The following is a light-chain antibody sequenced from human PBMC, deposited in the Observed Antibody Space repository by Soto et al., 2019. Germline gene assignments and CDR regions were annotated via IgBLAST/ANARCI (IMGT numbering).Light chain of an antibody. CDR3: QQYDTSPLRVT. CDR2: GAS. Sequence: DIVLTQSPGTLSLSPGDRATLSCRASQRVSTNYLAWYRQNPGQAPRLLIYGASTRATGVPDRFRGSGSGTDFTFTITRREPDDFAVYYCQQYDTSPLRVTFGPGTRLDVK. CDR1: QRVSTNY. J-gene: IGKJ3*01. V-gene: IGKV3-20*01.